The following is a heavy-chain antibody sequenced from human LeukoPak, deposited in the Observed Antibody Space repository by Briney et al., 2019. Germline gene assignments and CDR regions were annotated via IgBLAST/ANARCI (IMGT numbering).Heavy chain of an antibody. Sequence: SETLSLTCTVSDGSISSYYWSWIRQPPGKGLEWIGYIYYSGSTNYNPSLKCRVTISVDTSKNQFSLKLSSVTAADTAVYYCARVPRGYSYGYLGVDYWGQGTLVTVSS. V-gene: IGHV4-59*01. CDR1: DGSISSYY. CDR3: ARVPRGYSYGYLGVDY. J-gene: IGHJ4*02. CDR2: IYYSGST. D-gene: IGHD5-18*01.